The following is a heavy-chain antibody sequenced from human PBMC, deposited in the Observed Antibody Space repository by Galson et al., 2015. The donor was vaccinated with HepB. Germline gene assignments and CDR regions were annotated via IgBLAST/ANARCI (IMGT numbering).Heavy chain of an antibody. D-gene: IGHD2-2*01. J-gene: IGHJ6*02. CDR2: INHSGST. CDR1: GGSFSGYY. Sequence: ETLSLTCAVYGGSFSGYYWSWIRQPPGKGLEWIGEINHSGSTNYNPSLKSRVTISVDTSKNQFSLKLSSVTAADTAVYYCARRRGYCSSTSCLYYYYYYGMDVWGQGTTVTVSS. CDR3: ARRRGYCSSTSCLYYYYYYGMDV. V-gene: IGHV4-34*01.